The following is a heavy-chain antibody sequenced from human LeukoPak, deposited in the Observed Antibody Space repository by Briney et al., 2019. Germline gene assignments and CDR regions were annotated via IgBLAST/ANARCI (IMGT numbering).Heavy chain of an antibody. CDR2: IYYSGST. V-gene: IGHV4-39*01. CDR3: VRHVGYYDTLSNLRDY. D-gene: IGHD3-22*01. J-gene: IGHJ4*02. Sequence: SETLSLTCTVSGCTVSSNSYYWGWIPQPPGKGLEWIGSIYYSGSTYYNPSRESRVTLSVDTSKNHLPLKHSPVTAAHTAVYYCVRHVGYYDTLSNLRDYWGQGTLLTVSS. CDR1: GCTVSSNSYY.